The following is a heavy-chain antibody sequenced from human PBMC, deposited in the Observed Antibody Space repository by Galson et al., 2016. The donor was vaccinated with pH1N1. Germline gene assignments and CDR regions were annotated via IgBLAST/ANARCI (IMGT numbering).Heavy chain of an antibody. Sequence: SLRLSCAASGFTFSSYAMSWVRQAPGKGLEWVSGIRGSGGSGDRAYYADSAKGRFTISRDDSKNTVYLQMNSLRAEYTAVYYCAKSNEITVKAMIRPFDYWGQGTRVIVSS. CDR3: AKSNEITVKAMIRPFDY. CDR1: GFTFSSYA. V-gene: IGHV3-23*01. D-gene: IGHD3-22*01. J-gene: IGHJ4*02. CDR2: IRGSGGSGDRA.